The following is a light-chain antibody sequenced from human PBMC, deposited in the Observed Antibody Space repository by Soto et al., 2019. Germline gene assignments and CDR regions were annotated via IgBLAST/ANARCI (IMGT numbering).Light chain of an antibody. CDR1: QSLYRW. Sequence: DIQMTQSPSTLSASVGDRVTITCRASQSLYRWLAWYQQTQGKAPKLXIYDAATLESGVPSMFSGSGAGTEFTLTISSLQPDDLATDYCQQYETYSITFGQGTRLEIK. V-gene: IGKV1-5*01. CDR3: QQYETYSIT. J-gene: IGKJ5*01. CDR2: DAA.